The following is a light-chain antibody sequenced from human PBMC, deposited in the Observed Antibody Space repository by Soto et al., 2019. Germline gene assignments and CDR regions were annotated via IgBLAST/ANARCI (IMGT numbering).Light chain of an antibody. V-gene: IGKV1-39*01. CDR3: QQTSSAPFS. Sequence: DIQMTQSPYSLSAAVGDRVTITCRASQNINTYLNWYQQKPAKAPKLLIFDAASLQSGVPSRFSGSGSRTDFTLTITRLQPEDFATYYWQQTSSAPFSFGPGTKVDIK. J-gene: IGKJ3*01. CDR1: QNINTY. CDR2: DAA.